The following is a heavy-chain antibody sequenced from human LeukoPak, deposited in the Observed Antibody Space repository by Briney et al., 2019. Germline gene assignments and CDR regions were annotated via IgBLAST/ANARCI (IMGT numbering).Heavy chain of an antibody. J-gene: IGHJ3*02. CDR1: GFTFSTYS. CDR3: ARPIGAYFGGAIDI. D-gene: IGHD2-8*01. V-gene: IGHV3-48*01. Sequence: GGSLRLSCEASGFTFSTYSMTWVRQAPGRGLEWLSYISGSSVTFYYGDSIKSRFTVSRDNDKNSLFLQMNSLRAEDTAVYYCARPIGAYFGGAIDIWGQGTLVTVSS. CDR2: ISGSSVTF.